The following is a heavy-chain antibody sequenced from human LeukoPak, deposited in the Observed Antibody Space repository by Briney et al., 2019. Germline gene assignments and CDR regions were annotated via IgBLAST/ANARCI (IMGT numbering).Heavy chain of an antibody. V-gene: IGHV4-39*07. Sequence: SSETLSLTCTVSGGSISSSSYYWGWIRQPPGKGLEWIGSIYYSGSTYYNPSLKSRVTISVDTSKNQFSLKLSSVTAADTAVYYCARSREAGYIAVAAADYWGQGTLVTVSS. CDR2: IYYSGST. CDR1: GGSISSSSYY. J-gene: IGHJ4*02. CDR3: ARSREAGYIAVAAADY. D-gene: IGHD6-19*01.